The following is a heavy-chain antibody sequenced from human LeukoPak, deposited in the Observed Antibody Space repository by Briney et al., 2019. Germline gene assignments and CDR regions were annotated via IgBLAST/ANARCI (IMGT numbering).Heavy chain of an antibody. V-gene: IGHV3-30*03. D-gene: IGHD4-17*01. CDR1: GFTFSSYG. CDR2: ISYDGSNK. CDR3: ARGIGSTVFFDY. J-gene: IGHJ4*02. Sequence: GRSLRLSCAASGFTFSSYGMHWVRQAPGKGLEWVAVISYDGSNKYYADSVKGRFTISRDNSKNTLYLQMNSLRAEDTAVYYCARGIGSTVFFDYWGQGTLVTVSS.